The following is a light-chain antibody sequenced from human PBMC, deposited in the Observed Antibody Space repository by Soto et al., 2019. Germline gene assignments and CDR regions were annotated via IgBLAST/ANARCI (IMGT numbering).Light chain of an antibody. CDR2: AVS. CDR1: SSDVGGTNY. Sequence: QSVLTQPASVSGAPGQSITISCTGTSSDVGGTNYVSWYQQHPGTAPKLMIYAVSNRPSGVPNRFSGSKSGNTASLTISGLQAEDEADYYCNSYTSSSIDYVFGTGTKLTVL. J-gene: IGLJ1*01. CDR3: NSYTSSSIDYV. V-gene: IGLV2-14*01.